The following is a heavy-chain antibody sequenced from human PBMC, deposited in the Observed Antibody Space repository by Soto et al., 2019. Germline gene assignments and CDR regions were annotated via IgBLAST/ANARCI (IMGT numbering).Heavy chain of an antibody. CDR1: GGSISSSSYY. CDR3: ARSEWFGELLPYYYYGMDV. Sequence: SETLSLTCTVSGGSISSSSYYWGWIRQPPGKGLEWIGSIYYSGSTYYNPSLKSRVTISVDTSKNQFSLKLSSVTAADTAVYYCARSEWFGELLPYYYYGMDVWGQGTTVT. D-gene: IGHD3-10*01. CDR2: IYYSGST. J-gene: IGHJ6*02. V-gene: IGHV4-39*01.